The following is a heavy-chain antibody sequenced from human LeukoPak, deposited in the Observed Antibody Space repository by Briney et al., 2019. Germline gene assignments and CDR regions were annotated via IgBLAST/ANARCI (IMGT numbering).Heavy chain of an antibody. V-gene: IGHV4-31*03. CDR3: ARDDVSSGFDY. J-gene: IGHJ4*02. CDR2: IYYSGST. CDR1: GGSISSGVYY. D-gene: IGHD6-19*01. Sequence: SETLSLTCTVSGGSISSGVYYWSWIRQHPGKGLEWIGYIYYSGSTYYNPSLKSRVTISVDTSKNQFSLKLGSVTAADTAVYYCARDDVSSGFDYWGQGTLVTVSS.